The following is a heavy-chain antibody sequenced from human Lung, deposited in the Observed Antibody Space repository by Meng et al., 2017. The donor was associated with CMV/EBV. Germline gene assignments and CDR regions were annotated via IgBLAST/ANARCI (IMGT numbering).Heavy chain of an antibody. CDR1: GYMFSVYW. CDR3: ARQGHGVPLDF. CDR2: VYPGDSGT. Sequence: GGSLRLXXKGSGYMFSVYWIAWVRQMPGKDLEWVGIVYPGDSGTRYSPSLQGQVTISVDKSISTAYLQWSSLRASDTAIYYCARQGHGVPLDFWGQGTLVXVSS. D-gene: IGHD2-8*01. V-gene: IGHV5-51*01. J-gene: IGHJ4*02.